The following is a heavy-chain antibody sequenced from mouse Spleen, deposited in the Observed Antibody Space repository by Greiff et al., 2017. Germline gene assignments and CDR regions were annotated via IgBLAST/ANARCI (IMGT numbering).Heavy chain of an antibody. V-gene: IGHV1-59*01. CDR1: GYTFTSYW. CDR3: ARRDYRYDWFAY. CDR2: IDPSDSYT. J-gene: IGHJ3*01. D-gene: IGHD2-14*01. Sequence: QVQLKQPGAELVRPGTSVKLSCKASGYTFTSYWMHWVKQRPGQGLEWIGVIDPSDSYTNYNQKFKGKATLTVDTSSSTAYMQLSSLTSEDSAVYYCARRDYRYDWFAYWGQGTLVTVSA.